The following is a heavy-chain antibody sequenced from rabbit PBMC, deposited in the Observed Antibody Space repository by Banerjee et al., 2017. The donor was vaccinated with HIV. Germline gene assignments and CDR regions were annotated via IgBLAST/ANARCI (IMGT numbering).Heavy chain of an antibody. CDR3: AREVAGSEPFNL. CDR1: GFSFSSSYY. D-gene: IGHD4-2*01. Sequence: QSLEESGGDLVKPGASLTLTCTASGFSFSSSYYMCWVRQAPGKGLEWIACIYTSGGSTYYASWAKGRFTVSKTSSTTVTLQMTSLTVADTATYFCAREVAGSEPFNLWGPGTLVTVS. V-gene: IGHV1S40*01. CDR2: IYTSGGST. J-gene: IGHJ4*01.